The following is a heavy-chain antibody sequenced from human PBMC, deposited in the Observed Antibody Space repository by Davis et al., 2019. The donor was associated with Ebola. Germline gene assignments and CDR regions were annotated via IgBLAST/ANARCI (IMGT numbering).Heavy chain of an antibody. V-gene: IGHV3-23*01. CDR2: ISNGGSRK. D-gene: IGHD4-23*01. CDR3: ARGGGKDY. J-gene: IGHJ4*02. Sequence: GESLKISCVASGFSFSTYAMSWVRQAPGKGLEWITGISNGGSRKDNADSVRGRFTISRDNSKKTMYLQMNSLRAEDTAVYYCARGGGKDYWGQGTLVTVSS. CDR1: GFSFSTYA.